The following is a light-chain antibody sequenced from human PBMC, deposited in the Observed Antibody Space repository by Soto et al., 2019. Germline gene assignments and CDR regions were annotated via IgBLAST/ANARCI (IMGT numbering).Light chain of an antibody. J-gene: IGKJ1*01. CDR3: MQGTLWWT. Sequence: DIVMTQTPLSLSVTLGQPAAISCRSSESLVYSNGNTYLSWYHKRPGQPPRLLIHRVSNRFSGVPERFSGSGAGTDFTLEISRVEAADVGIYYCMQGTLWWTFCQGTKVEI. CDR1: ESLVYSNGNTY. V-gene: IGKV2-24*01. CDR2: RVS.